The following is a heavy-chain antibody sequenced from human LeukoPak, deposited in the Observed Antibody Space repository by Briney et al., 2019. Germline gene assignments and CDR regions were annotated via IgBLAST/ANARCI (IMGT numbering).Heavy chain of an antibody. Sequence: ASVKVSCKASGYTFPGYYMHWVRKAPGQGLEWMGWINPNSGGTNYAQKFQGRVTMTRDTSISTAYMELSRLRSDDTAVYYCARSVSITMIVVAYYWGQGTLVTVSS. D-gene: IGHD3-22*01. CDR3: ARSVSITMIVVAYY. J-gene: IGHJ4*02. V-gene: IGHV1-2*02. CDR1: GYTFPGYY. CDR2: INPNSGGT.